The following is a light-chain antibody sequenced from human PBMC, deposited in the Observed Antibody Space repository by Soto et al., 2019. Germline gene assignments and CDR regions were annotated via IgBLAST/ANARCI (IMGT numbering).Light chain of an antibody. V-gene: IGLV3-1*01. Sequence: SYELTQPPSVSVSPGQTASITCSGDKLGDEYACWYQQKPGQSPVLVIYEDRKRPSGIPERLSGSNSGNTATLTISGTPAMDEADYYCQAWDSSNVVFGGGTKVTVL. CDR2: EDR. CDR1: KLGDEY. CDR3: QAWDSSNVV. J-gene: IGLJ2*01.